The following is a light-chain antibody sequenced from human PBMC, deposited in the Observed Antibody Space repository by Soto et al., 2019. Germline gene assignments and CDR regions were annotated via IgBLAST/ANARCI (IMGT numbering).Light chain of an antibody. J-gene: IGKJ5*01. CDR2: DAS. CDR3: QQRSNWPRGIT. CDR1: QSVSSY. Sequence: EIVLTQSPATPSLSPGERATLSCRASQSVSSYLAWYQQKPGQAPRLLIYDASNRATGIPARFSGSGSGTDFTLTISSLEPEDFAVYYCQQRSNWPRGITFGQGTRLEIK. V-gene: IGKV3-11*01.